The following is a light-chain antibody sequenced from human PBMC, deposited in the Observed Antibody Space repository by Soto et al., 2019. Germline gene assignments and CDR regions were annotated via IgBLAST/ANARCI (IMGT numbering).Light chain of an antibody. Sequence: DIVMTQSPLPLPVTPGEPASISCRSSQSLRHHNGYYYLDWYLQKPGQSPQVLIYLGSNRASGVPDRVSGRGSGTVFTLKISRVEAEDVGVYYCIQTLQAPYSFGQGTKLEIK. CDR1: QSLRHHNGYYY. J-gene: IGKJ2*01. V-gene: IGKV2-28*01. CDR3: IQTLQAPYS. CDR2: LGS.